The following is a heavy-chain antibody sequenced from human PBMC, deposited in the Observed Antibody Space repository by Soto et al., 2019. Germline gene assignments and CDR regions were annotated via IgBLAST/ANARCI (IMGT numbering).Heavy chain of an antibody. V-gene: IGHV3-30*04. J-gene: IGHJ3*02. D-gene: IGHD2-21*02. CDR3: ARGYGGNSGAFDI. CDR1: GFTFSSYA. CDR2: ISYDGRNK. Sequence: PGGFLRLSCAASGFTFSSYAMHWVRQAPGKGLEWVAVISYDGRNKYYADSVKGRFTISRDNSKNTLYLQMNSLRAEDTAVYYCARGYGGNSGAFDIWGQGTMVTV.